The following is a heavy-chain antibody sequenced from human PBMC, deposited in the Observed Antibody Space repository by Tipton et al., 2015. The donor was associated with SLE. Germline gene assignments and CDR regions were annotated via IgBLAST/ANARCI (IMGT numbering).Heavy chain of an antibody. CDR2: ISTSGGT. J-gene: IGHJ4*02. V-gene: IGHV4-4*09. Sequence: TLSLTCTVSGGSISSYYWSWIRQPPGKGLEWIGYISTSGGTNYNPSLKNRVTISIDTSKNQFSLKLSSVTAADTAVYYCARNWGLRGYFDYWGQGTLVTVSS. CDR1: GGSISSYY. D-gene: IGHD7-27*01. CDR3: ARNWGLRGYFDY.